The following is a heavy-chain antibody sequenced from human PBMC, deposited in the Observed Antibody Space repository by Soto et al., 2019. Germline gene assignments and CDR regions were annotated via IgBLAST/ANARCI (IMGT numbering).Heavy chain of an antibody. D-gene: IGHD4-17*01. V-gene: IGHV1-8*01. Sequence: ASVKVSCKASGYTFTSYDINWVRQATGQGLEWMGWMNPNSGNTGYAQKFQGRVTMTRNTSISTAYMELSSLRSEDTAVYYCARGEYGDYGLYYYYYMDVWGKGTTVTVSS. CDR1: GYTFTSYD. J-gene: IGHJ6*03. CDR2: MNPNSGNT. CDR3: ARGEYGDYGLYYYYYMDV.